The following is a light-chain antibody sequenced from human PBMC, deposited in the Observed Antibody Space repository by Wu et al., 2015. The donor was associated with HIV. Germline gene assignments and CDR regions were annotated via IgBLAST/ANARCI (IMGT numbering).Light chain of an antibody. Sequence: EVVVTQSPATLSLSTGERATLSCRASQSVSSSYLAWYQQKPGQAPRLLIYGASSRATGIPDRFSGSGSGTDFTLTISRLEPEDFAVYYCQQYGSSPWTFGQGTKVEIK. CDR2: GAS. CDR3: QQYGSSPWT. V-gene: IGKV3-20*01. CDR1: QSVSSSY. J-gene: IGKJ1*01.